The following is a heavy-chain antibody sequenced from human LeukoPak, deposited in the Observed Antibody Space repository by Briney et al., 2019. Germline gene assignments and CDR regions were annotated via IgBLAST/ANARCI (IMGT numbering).Heavy chain of an antibody. V-gene: IGHV1-58*02. J-gene: IGHJ4*02. CDR1: GFTFRNTA. CDR2: IVVANGNT. CDR3: AADPGKLTSYFEY. Sequence: SVKVSCKASGFTFRNTAIQWVRQARGQHLEWIGWIVVANGNTNYAQNFQERVTITRDMSTSTVYMELSSLRSEDTAVYYCAADPGKLTSYFEYSGQGGLVTVSS. D-gene: IGHD4/OR15-4a*01.